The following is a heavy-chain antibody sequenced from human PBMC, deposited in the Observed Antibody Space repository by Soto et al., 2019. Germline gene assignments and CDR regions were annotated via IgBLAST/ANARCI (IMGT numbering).Heavy chain of an antibody. CDR1: GFTFSSYS. Sequence: PGGSLRLSCAASGFTFSSYSMNWVRQAPGKGLEWVSSISSSSSYIYYADSVKGRFTISRDNAKNSLYLQMNSLRAEDTAVYYCQTPPYNSSWYSSPYYNYYGIDVCRKGTTVSASS. V-gene: IGHV3-21*01. J-gene: IGHJ6*04. D-gene: IGHD6-13*01. CDR3: QTPPYNSSWYSSPYYNYYGIDV. CDR2: ISSSSSYI.